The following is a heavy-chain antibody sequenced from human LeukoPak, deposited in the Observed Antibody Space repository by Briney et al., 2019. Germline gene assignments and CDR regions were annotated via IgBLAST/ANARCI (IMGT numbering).Heavy chain of an antibody. J-gene: IGHJ4*02. D-gene: IGHD1-14*01. CDR3: VKDRGNHVTDY. V-gene: IGHV4-30-4*08. CDR2: IYYSGST. Sequence: SETLSLTCTVSGGSISSGDYYWSWIRQPPGKGLEWIGYIYYSGSTYYNPSLKSRVTISVDTSKNQFSLKLSSVTAADTAVYYCVKDRGNHVTDYWGQGTLVTVSS. CDR1: GGSISSGDYY.